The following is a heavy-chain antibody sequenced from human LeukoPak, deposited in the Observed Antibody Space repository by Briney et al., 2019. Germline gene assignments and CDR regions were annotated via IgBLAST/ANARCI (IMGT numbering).Heavy chain of an antibody. V-gene: IGHV4-31*11. CDR3: ARDVVVTSSPDAFDS. J-gene: IGHJ3*02. CDR2: ISNSGTT. Sequence: PSETLSLTCAVSGDSVSSGGYYWTWIRQHPRKGLEWIGYISNSGTTSYNPSLKSRVSISLDTSNNEFSLRLRSVTAADTAVYYCARDVVVTSSPDAFDSWGQGTMVTVSS. D-gene: IGHD2-21*02. CDR1: GDSVSSGGYY.